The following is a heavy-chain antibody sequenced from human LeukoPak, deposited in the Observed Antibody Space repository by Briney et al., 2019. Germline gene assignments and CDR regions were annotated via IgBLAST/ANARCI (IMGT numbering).Heavy chain of an antibody. CDR2: IYSGGNT. CDR1: GFTVSNHY. Sequence: GGSLTLSCVVSGFTVSNHYMSWLRQAPRKGLEWVSVIYSGGNTYYADSVKGPFTISRDNSKNTIYLQMNTLGAEDTAVYYCARGFLVVTGQGAFDYWGQGTLVTVSS. D-gene: IGHD3-22*01. J-gene: IGHJ4*02. V-gene: IGHV3-53*01. CDR3: ARGFLVVTGQGAFDY.